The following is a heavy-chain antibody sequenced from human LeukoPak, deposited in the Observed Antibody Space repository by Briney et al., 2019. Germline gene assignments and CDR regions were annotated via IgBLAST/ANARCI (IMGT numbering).Heavy chain of an antibody. CDR3: ARGRYYDYVWGSYRYESWYFDL. Sequence: QPGGSLRLSCAASGFTFDDYAMHWVRQAPGKGLEWVSLISWDGGSTYYADSVKGRFTISRDNSRNSLYLQMNSLRAEDTALYYCARGRYYDYVWGSYRYESWYFDLWGRGTLVTVSS. V-gene: IGHV3-43D*03. CDR2: ISWDGGST. J-gene: IGHJ2*01. D-gene: IGHD3-16*02. CDR1: GFTFDDYA.